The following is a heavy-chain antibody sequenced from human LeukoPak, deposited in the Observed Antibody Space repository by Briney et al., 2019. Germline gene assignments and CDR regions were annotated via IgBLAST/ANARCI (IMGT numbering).Heavy chain of an antibody. Sequence: GGSLRLSCTASGFSFSSYVMHWVRQAPGKGLEWVGRIKSKTDGGSAYYADSVKGRFTISRDNSKNTLYLQMDSLRAGDTAVYYCARYSGSYYYPPAWDLWGQGTLVTVSS. D-gene: IGHD1-26*01. CDR1: GFSFSSYV. CDR2: IKSKTDGGSA. CDR3: ARYSGSYYYPPAWDL. J-gene: IGHJ4*02. V-gene: IGHV3-23*01.